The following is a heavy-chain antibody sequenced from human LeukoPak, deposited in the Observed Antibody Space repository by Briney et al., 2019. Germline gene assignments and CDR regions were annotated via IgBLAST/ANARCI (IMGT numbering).Heavy chain of an antibody. CDR2: FSWDSGTL. CDR3: AKGRSPSYDSRQGWIDP. CDR1: GFTFDDYG. V-gene: IGHV3-9*01. J-gene: IGHJ5*02. D-gene: IGHD3-22*01. Sequence: PGRSLRLSCAASGFTFDDYGMHWVRQAPGKGLEWVSGFSWDSGTLVYADSVKGRFTISRDNAKNSLYLQMNSLRADDTAFYYCAKGRSPSYDSRQGWIDPWGQGTMVTVCS.